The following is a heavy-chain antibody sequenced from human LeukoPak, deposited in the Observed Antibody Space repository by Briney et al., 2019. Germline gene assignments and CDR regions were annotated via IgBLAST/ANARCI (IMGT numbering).Heavy chain of an antibody. Sequence: GGSLRLSCAASGFTFDDYGMSWVRQAPGKGLEWVSGINWNGGSTGYADSVKGRFTISRDNAKNSLYLQMNSLRAEDTALYYRARYYDFDYYYYYMDVWGKGTTVTVSS. V-gene: IGHV3-20*04. CDR2: INWNGGST. CDR1: GFTFDDYG. D-gene: IGHD3-3*01. CDR3: ARYYDFDYYYYYMDV. J-gene: IGHJ6*03.